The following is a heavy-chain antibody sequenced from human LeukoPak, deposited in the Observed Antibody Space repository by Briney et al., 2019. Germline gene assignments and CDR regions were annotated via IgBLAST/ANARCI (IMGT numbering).Heavy chain of an antibody. V-gene: IGHV1-8*01. CDR1: GYTFTRYE. J-gene: IGHJ3*02. CDR2: MNPNSGNT. CDR3: ARHNPVYYYGSGEDDAFDI. Sequence: ASVKVSCKPSGYTFTRYEINWVRQATGQGLEWMGWMNPNSGNTGYAQKFQGRVTMTRNTSISTAYMELSSLRAEDTAVYYCARHNPVYYYGSGEDDAFDIWGQGTMVTVSS. D-gene: IGHD3-10*01.